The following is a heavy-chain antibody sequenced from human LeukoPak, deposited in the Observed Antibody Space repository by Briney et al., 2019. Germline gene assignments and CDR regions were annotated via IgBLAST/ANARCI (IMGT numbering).Heavy chain of an antibody. CDR3: AREGGDWGEGYFDF. Sequence: GGSLRLSCAASGFTFSSYTMNWIRQVPGKGLEWVSYISSSGSTIYYADSVKGRFTISRDNAKNSLYLQMNSLRAEDTAVYYWAREGGDWGEGYFDFWGQGTLVTVSS. J-gene: IGHJ4*02. D-gene: IGHD3-16*01. CDR2: ISSSGSTI. CDR1: GFTFSSYT. V-gene: IGHV3-48*04.